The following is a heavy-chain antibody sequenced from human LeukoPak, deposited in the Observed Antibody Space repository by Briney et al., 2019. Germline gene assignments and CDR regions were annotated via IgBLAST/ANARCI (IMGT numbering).Heavy chain of an antibody. CDR2: IGPNGNDI. CDR1: GFTFGDSY. V-gene: IGHV3-11*04. CDR3: VKRARLADN. J-gene: IGHJ4*02. D-gene: IGHD6-6*01. Sequence: GGSLRLSCAASGFTFGDSYMNWIGQAPGKGLEWLSYIGPNGNDINYADSVRGRFTISRDNAKNSLFLQMNSLRAEDTAVYYCVKRARLADNWGQGILVTVSS.